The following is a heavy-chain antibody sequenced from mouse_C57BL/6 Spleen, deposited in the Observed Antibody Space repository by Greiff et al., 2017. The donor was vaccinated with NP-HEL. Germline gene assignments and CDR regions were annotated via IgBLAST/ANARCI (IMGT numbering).Heavy chain of an antibody. V-gene: IGHV5-9-1*02. CDR1: GFTFSSYA. D-gene: IGHD1-1*01. Sequence: EVKLVESGEGLVKPGGSLKLSCAASGFTFSSYAMSWVRQTPEKRLEWVAYISSGGDYIYYADTVKGRFTISRDNARNTLYLQMSSLKSEDTAMYYCTMEGNYGSSYDYWGQGTTLTVSS. CDR3: TMEGNYGSSYDY. J-gene: IGHJ2*01. CDR2: ISSGGDYI.